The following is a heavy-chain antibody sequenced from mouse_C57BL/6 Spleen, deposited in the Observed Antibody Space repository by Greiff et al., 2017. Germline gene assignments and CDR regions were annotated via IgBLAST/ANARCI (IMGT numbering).Heavy chain of an antibody. CDR2: IYPSDSET. Sequence: VKQRPGQGLEWIGNIYPSDSETHYNQKFKDKATLTVDKSSSTAYMQLSRLTAEDSAVYHCARNSNYRAMDYGGQGTSVTVSS. CDR3: ARNSNYRAMDY. J-gene: IGHJ4*01. D-gene: IGHD2-5*01. V-gene: IGHV1-61*01.